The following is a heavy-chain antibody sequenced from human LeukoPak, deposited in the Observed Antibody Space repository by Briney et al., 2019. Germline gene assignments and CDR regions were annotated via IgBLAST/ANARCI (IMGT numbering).Heavy chain of an antibody. CDR3: ARGQLQTYYYGMDV. Sequence: PSETLSLTCTVSGGSISSSSYYWGWIRQPPGKGLEWIGSIYYSGSTYYSPSLKSRVTISVDTSKNQFSLKLSSVTAADTAVYYCARGQLQTYYYGMDVWGQGTTVTVSS. V-gene: IGHV4-39*01. D-gene: IGHD6-6*01. CDR2: IYYSGST. J-gene: IGHJ6*02. CDR1: GGSISSSSYY.